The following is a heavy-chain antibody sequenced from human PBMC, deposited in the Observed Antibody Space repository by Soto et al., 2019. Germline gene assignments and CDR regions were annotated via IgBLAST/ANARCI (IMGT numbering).Heavy chain of an antibody. CDR1: GVTFSSYG. J-gene: IGHJ6*02. Sequence: GGSLRLSCAASGVTFSSYGMHWVRQAPGKGLEWVAVISYDGSNKYYADSVKGRFTISRDNSKNTLYLQMNSLRAEDTAVYYCAKDRPSGSRPYYYGMDVWGQGTPVTVSS. V-gene: IGHV3-30*18. D-gene: IGHD1-26*01. CDR2: ISYDGSNK. CDR3: AKDRPSGSRPYYYGMDV.